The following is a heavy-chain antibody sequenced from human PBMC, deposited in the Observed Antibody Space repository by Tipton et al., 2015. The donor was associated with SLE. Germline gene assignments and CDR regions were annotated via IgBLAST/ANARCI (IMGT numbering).Heavy chain of an antibody. Sequence: TLSLTCSVSGDSISSGTYYWGWIRQPPGKGLEWIGSIYYSGSTYYNPSLKRRVTMSVDTSKNQFSLKLSSVTAADTAVYYCARVGSSYMDVWGKGTTVNVSS. CDR3: ARVGSSYMDV. D-gene: IGHD1-26*01. CDR1: GDSISSGTYY. J-gene: IGHJ6*03. CDR2: IYYSGST. V-gene: IGHV4-39*07.